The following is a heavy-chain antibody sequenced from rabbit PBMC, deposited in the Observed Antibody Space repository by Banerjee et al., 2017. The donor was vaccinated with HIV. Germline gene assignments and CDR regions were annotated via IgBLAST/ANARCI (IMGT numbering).Heavy chain of an antibody. Sequence: QSLEESGGDLVKPGASLTLTCKASGFDLSSYYYMCWVRQAPGKGLEWIACIHGGSGDNAYYATWAKGRFTISKTSSTTVTLQMTSLTAADTATYFCARDLDGVIGWNFGWWGPGTLVTVS. CDR2: IHGGSGDNA. V-gene: IGHV1S40*01. CDR1: GFDLSSYYY. CDR3: ARDLDGVIGWNFGW. D-gene: IGHD1-1*01. J-gene: IGHJ4*01.